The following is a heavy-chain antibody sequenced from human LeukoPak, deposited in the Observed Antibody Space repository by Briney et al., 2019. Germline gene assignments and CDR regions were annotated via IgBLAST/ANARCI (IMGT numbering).Heavy chain of an antibody. CDR2: INPNSGGT. CDR1: GYTFTGYY. Sequence: GASVKVSCKASGYTFTGYYMHWVRQAPGQGLEWMGWINPNSGGTNDAQKFQGRVTMTRDTSISTAYMELSRLRSDDTAVYYCARDIGYCSSTSCQTDYWGQGTLVTVSS. CDR3: ARDIGYCSSTSCQTDY. J-gene: IGHJ4*02. V-gene: IGHV1-2*02. D-gene: IGHD2-2*01.